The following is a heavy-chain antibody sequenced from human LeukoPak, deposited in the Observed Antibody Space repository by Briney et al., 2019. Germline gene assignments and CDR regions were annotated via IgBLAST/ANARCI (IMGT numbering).Heavy chain of an antibody. D-gene: IGHD3-3*01. V-gene: IGHV3-49*04. Sequence: PGGSLGLSCTASGFTFGDYAMSWVRQAPGKGLEWVGFIRSKAYGGTTEYAASVKGRFTISRDDSKSIAYLQMNSLKTEDTAVYYCTRVLEWILFCDYWGQGTLVTVSS. CDR2: IRSKAYGGTT. J-gene: IGHJ4*02. CDR3: TRVLEWILFCDY. CDR1: GFTFGDYA.